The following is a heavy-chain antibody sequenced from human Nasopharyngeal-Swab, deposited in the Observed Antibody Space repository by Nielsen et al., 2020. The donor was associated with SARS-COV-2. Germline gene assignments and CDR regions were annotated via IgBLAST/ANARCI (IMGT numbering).Heavy chain of an antibody. J-gene: IGHJ4*02. CDR2: ISYDGSNK. Sequence: GESLKISCAASGFTFSSYAMHWVRPAPGKGLEWVAVISYDGSNKYYADSVKGRFTVSRDNSKNTLYLQMNSLRAEDTAVYYCAREGDIAVADYWGQGTLVTVSS. CDR3: AREGDIAVADY. V-gene: IGHV3-30*04. CDR1: GFTFSSYA. D-gene: IGHD6-19*01.